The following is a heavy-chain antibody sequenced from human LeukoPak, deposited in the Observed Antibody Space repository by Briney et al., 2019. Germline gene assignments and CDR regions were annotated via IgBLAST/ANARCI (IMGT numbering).Heavy chain of an antibody. J-gene: IGHJ6*02. CDR3: ASSRNWDDALYYYYGMDV. CDR2: INTDGSST. V-gene: IGHV3-74*01. D-gene: IGHD1-1*01. CDR1: GFTFSSYW. Sequence: PGGSLRLSCAASGFTFSSYWMHWVRQAPGKGLVWVSRINTDGSSTSYADSVKGRFTISRDNAKNTLYLQMNSLRAEDTAVYYCASSRNWDDALYYYYGMDVWGQGTTVTVSS.